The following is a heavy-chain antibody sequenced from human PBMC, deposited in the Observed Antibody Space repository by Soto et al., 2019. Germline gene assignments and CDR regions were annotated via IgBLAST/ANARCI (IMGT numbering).Heavy chain of an antibody. J-gene: IGHJ6*02. Sequence: GGSLRLSCAASGFTVSSNYMSWVRQAPGKGLEWVSVIYSGGSTYYADSVKGRFTISRDNSKNTLYLQMNSLRAEDTALYYCARDFWSGPRGDGMDVWGQGTTVTVSS. CDR2: IYSGGST. V-gene: IGHV3-53*01. CDR1: GFTVSSNY. D-gene: IGHD3-3*01. CDR3: ARDFWSGPRGDGMDV.